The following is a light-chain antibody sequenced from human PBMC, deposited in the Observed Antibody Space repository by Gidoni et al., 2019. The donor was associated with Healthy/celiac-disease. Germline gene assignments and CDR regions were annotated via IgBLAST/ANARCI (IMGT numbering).Light chain of an antibody. CDR2: QDN. Sequence: SYELTQPPSVSVSQGQTASITCTGEKLGDKYACWYQQKPGQSPVLVIYQDNKRPSGIPERFSGSNAGKTATLTISGTQAMDEADYYCQAWDSTTNYVFGTGTKVTVL. CDR1: KLGDKY. CDR3: QAWDSTTNYV. J-gene: IGLJ1*01. V-gene: IGLV3-1*01.